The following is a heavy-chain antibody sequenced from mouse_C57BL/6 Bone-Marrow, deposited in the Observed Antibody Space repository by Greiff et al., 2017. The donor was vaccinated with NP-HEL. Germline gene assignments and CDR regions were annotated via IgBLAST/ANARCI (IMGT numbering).Heavy chain of an antibody. CDR2: IWSGGST. CDR1: GFSLTSYG. Sequence: VQLQQSGPGLVQPSQSLSITCTVSGFSLTSYGVHWVRQSPGKGLEWLGVIWSGGSTVFNVAFISRLSISKDNSKSQVFFKMNSLQADDTAIYYCSRSHGRNNWCAYWGQGTLVTVSA. D-gene: IGHD1-1*01. CDR3: SRSHGRNNWCAY. V-gene: IGHV2-2*01. J-gene: IGHJ3*01.